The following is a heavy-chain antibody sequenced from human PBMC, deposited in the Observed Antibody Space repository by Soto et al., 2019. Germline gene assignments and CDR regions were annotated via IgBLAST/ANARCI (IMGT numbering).Heavy chain of an antibody. D-gene: IGHD3-10*01. CDR1: GFTFSSYA. CDR2: ISYDGSNK. CDR3: AREWAIGPHFHY. V-gene: IGHV3-30-3*01. J-gene: IGHJ4*02. Sequence: QVQLVESGGGVVQPGRSLRLSCAASGFTFSSYAMHWVRQAPGKGLEWVAVISYDGSNKYYADSVKGRFTISRDNSKNTLYLQMNSLRAEDTAVYYCAREWAIGPHFHYWGQGTLVTVSS.